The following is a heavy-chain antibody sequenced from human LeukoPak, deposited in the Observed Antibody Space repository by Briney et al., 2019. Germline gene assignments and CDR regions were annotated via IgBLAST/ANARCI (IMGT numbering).Heavy chain of an antibody. CDR1: GYTFTSYG. D-gene: IGHD5-18*01. Sequence: ASVKVSCKAFGYTFTSYGISWVRQAPGQGLEWMGWISAYNGNRNYAEKFRGRVTMTTDTSTSTVYMELGSLRSDDTAVYYCASGGYSYGSQSSPFDYWGQGTLVTVSS. J-gene: IGHJ4*02. CDR2: ISAYNGNR. V-gene: IGHV1-18*01. CDR3: ASGGYSYGSQSSPFDY.